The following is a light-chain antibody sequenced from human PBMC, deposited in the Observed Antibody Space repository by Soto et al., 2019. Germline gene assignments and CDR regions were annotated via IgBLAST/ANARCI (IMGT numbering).Light chain of an antibody. Sequence: DIVMTQSPDSVAVSVGEGATINCKSSQRVLYPSNSKNCLVWYQQKPGQTPKLLIYWASTREVGVPDRFSGSGSGTDFTLTISSLQAEDVAVYYSQQPCTTPYTFGQGTRLEIK. V-gene: IGKV4-1*01. J-gene: IGKJ2*01. CDR2: WAS. CDR3: QQPCTTPYT. CDR1: QRVLYPSNSKNC.